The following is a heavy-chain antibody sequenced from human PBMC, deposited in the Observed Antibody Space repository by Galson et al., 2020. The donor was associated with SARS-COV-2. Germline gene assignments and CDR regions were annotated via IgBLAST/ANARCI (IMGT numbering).Heavy chain of an antibody. Sequence: ASVKVSCKASGYTFTGYYMHWVRQAPGQGLEWMGWINPNSGGTNYAQKFQGWVTMTRDTSISTAYMELSRLKSDDTAVYYYARETGMTTFNCFDPWGQGTLVTVSS. CDR1: GYTFTGYY. V-gene: IGHV1-2*04. CDR2: INPNSGGT. CDR3: ARETGMTTFNCFDP. J-gene: IGHJ5*02. D-gene: IGHD4-4*01.